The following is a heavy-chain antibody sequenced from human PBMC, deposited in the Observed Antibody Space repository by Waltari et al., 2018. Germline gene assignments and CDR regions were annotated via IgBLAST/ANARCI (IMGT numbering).Heavy chain of an antibody. CDR2: ISSSSSYI. D-gene: IGHD4-17*01. J-gene: IGHJ4*02. V-gene: IGHV3-21*01. CDR3: ARGYMTTVTTLGY. CDR1: GFTFSSYS. Sequence: EVQLVESGGGLVKPGGSLRLSCAASGFTFSSYSMNWVRRAPGKGLEWVSSISSSSSYIYYADSVKGRFTISRDNAKNSLYLQMNSLRAEDTAVYYCARGYMTTVTTLGYWGQGTLVTVSS.